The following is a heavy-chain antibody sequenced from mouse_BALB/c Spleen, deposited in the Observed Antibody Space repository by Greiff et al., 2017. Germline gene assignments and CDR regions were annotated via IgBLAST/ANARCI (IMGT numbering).Heavy chain of an antibody. V-gene: IGHV5-9-4*01. D-gene: IGHD1-1*01. CDR3: ARAIYYYGSSYAMDY. Sequence: EVQLQESGGGLVKPGGSLKLSCAASGFTFSSYAMSWVRQSPEKRLEWVAEISSGGSYTYYPDTVTGRFTISRDNAKNTLYLEMSSLRSEDTAMYYCARAIYYYGSSYAMDYWGQGTSVTVSS. CDR2: ISSGGSYT. CDR1: GFTFSSYA. J-gene: IGHJ4*01.